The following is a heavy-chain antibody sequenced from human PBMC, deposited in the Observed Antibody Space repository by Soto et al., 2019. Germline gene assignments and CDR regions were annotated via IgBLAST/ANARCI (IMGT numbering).Heavy chain of an antibody. D-gene: IGHD3-10*01. CDR3: ARDPFTLYYASDGHPADAFDI. V-gene: IGHV4-61*01. CDR1: GGSVTSGSYY. Sequence: SLTCTVSGGSVTSGSYYWSWLRQPPGKGLEWIGYIFYNGNTKYNPSLKSRVTVSSDTSKNQFSLRLSSVTAADTAVYYCARDPFTLYYASDGHPADAFDIWGQGKMVTVSS. J-gene: IGHJ3*02. CDR2: IFYNGNT.